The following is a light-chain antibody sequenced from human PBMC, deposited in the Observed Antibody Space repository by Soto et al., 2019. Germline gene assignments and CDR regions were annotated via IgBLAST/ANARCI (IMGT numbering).Light chain of an antibody. CDR1: QSISSW. V-gene: IGKV1-5*03. CDR3: QQYNSYSWM. Sequence: DIQVTQSPSTLSASVGDRVTITCRASQSISSWLAWYQQKPGKAPKLLIYKASSLESGVPSRFSGSGSGTEFTLTISSLQPDDFATYYCQQYNSYSWMFGQGTKVDIK. J-gene: IGKJ1*01. CDR2: KAS.